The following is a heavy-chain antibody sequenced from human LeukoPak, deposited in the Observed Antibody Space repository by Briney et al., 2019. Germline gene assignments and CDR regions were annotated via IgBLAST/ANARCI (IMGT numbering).Heavy chain of an antibody. CDR1: GGSISSGDYY. CDR3: ARYGDYWALGY. J-gene: IGHJ4*02. Sequence: SETLSLTCTVSGGSISSGDYYWNWIRQPPGKGLEWIGYIYYSGSTYYNPSLKSRVTISVDTSKNQFSLKLSSVTAADTAVYYCARYGDYWALGYWGQGTLVTVSS. D-gene: IGHD4-17*01. CDR2: IYYSGST. V-gene: IGHV4-30-4*01.